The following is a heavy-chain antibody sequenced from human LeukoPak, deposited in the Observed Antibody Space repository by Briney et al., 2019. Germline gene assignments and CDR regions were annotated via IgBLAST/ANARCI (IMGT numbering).Heavy chain of an antibody. J-gene: IGHJ4*02. Sequence: SETLSLTCTVSGYSISSGYYWGWIRQPPGKGLEWIGSIYHSGSTYYNPSLKSRVTISVDTSKNQFSLKLSSVTAADTAIYYCAKDVSTSNWYPRGLHEDYWGQGTLVTVSS. CDR2: IYHSGST. D-gene: IGHD6-13*01. CDR3: AKDVSTSNWYPRGLHEDY. V-gene: IGHV4-38-2*02. CDR1: GYSISSGYY.